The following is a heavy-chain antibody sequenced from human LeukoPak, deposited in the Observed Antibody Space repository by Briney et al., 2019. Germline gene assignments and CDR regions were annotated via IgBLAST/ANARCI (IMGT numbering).Heavy chain of an antibody. CDR2: INPNSGGT. Sequence: ASVKVSCKASGYTFTGYYMHWVRQAPGQGLEWMGWINPNSGGTNYAQKFQGRVTMTRDTSISTAYMELSRLRSDDTAVYYRARDLDYYDSSGYYSDYWGQGTLVTVSS. CDR3: ARDLDYYDSSGYYSDY. D-gene: IGHD3-22*01. V-gene: IGHV1-2*02. CDR1: GYTFTGYY. J-gene: IGHJ4*02.